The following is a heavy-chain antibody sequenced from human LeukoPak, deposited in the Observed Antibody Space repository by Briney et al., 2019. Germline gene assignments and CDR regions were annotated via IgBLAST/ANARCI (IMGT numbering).Heavy chain of an antibody. J-gene: IGHJ5*02. V-gene: IGHV1-2*02. CDR3: ARGFGSTSKNWFDP. CDR2: INPNSGGT. Sequence: ASVKVSCKASGYTITGYYMHWVRQAPGQGLEWMGWINPNSGGTNYAQKFQGRVTMTRDTSISTAYMELSRLRSDDTAVYYCARGFGSTSKNWFDPWGQGTLVTVSS. D-gene: IGHD2-2*01. CDR1: GYTITGYY.